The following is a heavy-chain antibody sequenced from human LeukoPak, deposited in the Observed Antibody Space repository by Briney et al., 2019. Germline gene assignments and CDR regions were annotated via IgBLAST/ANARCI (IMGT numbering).Heavy chain of an antibody. CDR3: ARALTGSYFDY. J-gene: IGHJ4*02. CDR1: GGSISSGDYY. D-gene: IGHD3-9*01. CDR2: IYYSGST. V-gene: IGHV4-30-4*01. Sequence: PSETLSLTCTVSGGSISSGDYYWSWIRQPSGKGLEWIGYIYYSGSTYYNPSLKSRVTISVDTSKNQFSLKLSSVTAADTAVYYCARALTGSYFDYWGQGTLVTVSS.